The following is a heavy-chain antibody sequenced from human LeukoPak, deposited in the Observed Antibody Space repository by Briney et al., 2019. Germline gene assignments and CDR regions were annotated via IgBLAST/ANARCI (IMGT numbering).Heavy chain of an antibody. V-gene: IGHV1-18*01. CDR2: ISAYNGNT. J-gene: IGHJ6*02. CDR1: GYTFTSYG. D-gene: IGHD3-10*01. Sequence: ASVKVSCKASGYTFTSYGISWVLQAPGQGLEWMGWISAYNGNTNYAQKLQGRVTMTTDTSTSTAYMELRSLRSDDTAVYYCARDEGIVETARRYYYYYGMDVWGQGTTVTVSS. CDR3: ARDEGIVETARRYYYYYGMDV.